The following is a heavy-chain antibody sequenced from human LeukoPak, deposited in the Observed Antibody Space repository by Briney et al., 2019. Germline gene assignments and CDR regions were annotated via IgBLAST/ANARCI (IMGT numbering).Heavy chain of an antibody. V-gene: IGHV1-46*01. CDR3: ARDTSEGDYAWWFDP. Sequence: EASVKVSCKASGYSFTSHYMHWVRQAPGQGLEWMGLINPRGTATRYAESLQGRLTLTRDLSTSTDYVELSSLRSDDTAVYFCARDTSEGDYAWWFDPWGQGTLVTVAS. CDR2: INPRGTAT. D-gene: IGHD3-16*01. J-gene: IGHJ5*02. CDR1: GYSFTSHY.